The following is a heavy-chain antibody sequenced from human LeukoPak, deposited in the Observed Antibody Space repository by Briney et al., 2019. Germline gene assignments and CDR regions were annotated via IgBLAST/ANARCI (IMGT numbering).Heavy chain of an antibody. CDR2: IYYSGST. J-gene: IGHJ5*02. CDR3: ATTPQAYSSSWYFWFDP. V-gene: IGHV4-59*08. D-gene: IGHD6-13*01. CDR1: GGSISSYY. Sequence: SETLSLTCTVAGGSISSYYWSWIRQPPGKGLEWIGYIYYSGSTNYNPCLKSGVTISVDTSKNQFSLKLSSVTAADTAVYYCATTPQAYSSSWYFWFDPWGQGTLVTVSS.